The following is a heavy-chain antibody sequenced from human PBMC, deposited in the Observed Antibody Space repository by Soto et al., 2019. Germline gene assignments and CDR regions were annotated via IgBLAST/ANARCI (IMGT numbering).Heavy chain of an antibody. CDR2: INHSGST. V-gene: IGHV4-34*01. J-gene: IGHJ6*02. CDR3: ARAIHSGSPFDYYYGMDV. D-gene: IGHD3-10*01. Sequence: SETLSLTCAVYGGSFSGYYWSWIRQPPGKGLEWIGEINHSGSTNYNPSLKSRVTISVDTSKNQFSLKLSSVTAADTAVYYCARAIHSGSPFDYYYGMDVWGQGTTVTVSS. CDR1: GGSFSGYY.